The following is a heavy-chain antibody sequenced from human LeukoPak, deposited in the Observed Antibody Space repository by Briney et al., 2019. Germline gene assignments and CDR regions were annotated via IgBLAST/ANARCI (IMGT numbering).Heavy chain of an antibody. D-gene: IGHD6-19*01. CDR2: FFYSGSN. CDR3: ARPAPPTSSGSYYFDY. V-gene: IGHV4-39*01. CDR1: GGSISSSSYY. Sequence: SETLSLTCTVSGGSISSSSYYWGWIRQPPGKGLEWIGSFFYSGSNYYNPSLKSRVTISVDTSKSQFSLKLSSVTAADTAVYYCARPAPPTSSGSYYFDYWGQGTLVTVSS. J-gene: IGHJ4*02.